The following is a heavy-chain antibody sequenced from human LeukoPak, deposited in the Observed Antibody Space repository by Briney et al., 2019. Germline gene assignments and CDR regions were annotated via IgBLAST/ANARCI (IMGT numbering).Heavy chain of an antibody. CDR2: INSDGSST. CDR1: GFTFSNYW. J-gene: IGHJ3*01. D-gene: IGHD4-17*01. V-gene: IGHV3-74*01. Sequence: GGSLRLSCAASGFTFSNYWMHWVRQAPGKGLVWVSLINSDGSSTNYADSVKGRFTIYRNNAKNTPYLQMNSLRAEDTAVYYCARDYGDAFDVWGQGTMVTVSS. CDR3: ARDYGDAFDV.